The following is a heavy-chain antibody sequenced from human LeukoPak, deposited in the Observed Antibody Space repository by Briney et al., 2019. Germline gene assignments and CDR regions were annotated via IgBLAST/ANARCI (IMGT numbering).Heavy chain of an antibody. J-gene: IGHJ4*02. Sequence: PSETLSLTCTVSGGSINSGGYFWTWIRQHPGKGLEWIGYIYYSGSAYYNPSLGSRVTMSLDTSKIQFSLKLSSVTAADTAVYYCARDDAITFGGAIVRGFDYWGQGTLVTVSS. CDR1: GGSINSGGYF. V-gene: IGHV4-31*03. CDR3: ARDDAITFGGAIVRGFDY. CDR2: IYYSGSA. D-gene: IGHD3-16*02.